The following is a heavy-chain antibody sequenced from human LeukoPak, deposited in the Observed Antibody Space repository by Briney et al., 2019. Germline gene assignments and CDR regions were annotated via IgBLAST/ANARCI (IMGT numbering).Heavy chain of an antibody. CDR1: GFTFSSFA. CDR3: ARRIATGTNYFDY. D-gene: IGHD6-13*01. J-gene: IGHJ4*02. CDR2: ISDGGDTT. Sequence: PGRSLRLSCAASGFTFSSFAMSWVRQTPGKGLDWVSAISDGGDTTYYADSVRGRFTISRDNSKNTLYLQMNSLRAEDTAIYFCARRIATGTNYFDYWGPGTLVTVSS. V-gene: IGHV3-23*01.